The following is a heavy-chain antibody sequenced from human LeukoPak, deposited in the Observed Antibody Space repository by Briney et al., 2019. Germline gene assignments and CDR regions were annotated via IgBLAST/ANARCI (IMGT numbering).Heavy chain of an antibody. CDR1: GFTSADYA. D-gene: IGHD3-10*01. CDR3: AKDKFDGSGSYYFDY. J-gene: IGHJ4*02. CDR2: ISWDGGRT. V-gene: IGHV3-43D*03. Sequence: GGSLRLSCAASGFTSADYAMHWVRQAAGKGLEWVSFISWDGGRTYYADSVEGRFTISRDNSKNSLYLQMSSLRAEDTALYYCAKDKFDGSGSYYFDYWGQGTLVTVSS.